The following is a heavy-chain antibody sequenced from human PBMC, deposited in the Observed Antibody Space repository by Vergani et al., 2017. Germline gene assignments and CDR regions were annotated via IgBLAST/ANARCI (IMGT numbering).Heavy chain of an antibody. CDR1: GGSIRSTFYY. J-gene: IGHJ6*03. D-gene: IGHD6-13*01. CDR2: IYYSGST. CDR3: ARHKEQLVPGNYYYYYYMDV. Sequence: QLQLQESDPGLVKPSETLSLTCTVSGGSIRSTFYYWGWIRQPPGKGLEWIGTIYYSGSTYYNPSLKSRVTISVDTSKNLFSLKLNSVTAADTAVYYCARHKEQLVPGNYYYYYYMDVWGKGTTVTVSS. V-gene: IGHV4-39*01.